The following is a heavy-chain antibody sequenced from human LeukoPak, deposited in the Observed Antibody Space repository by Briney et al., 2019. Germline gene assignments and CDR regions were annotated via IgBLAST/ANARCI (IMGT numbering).Heavy chain of an antibody. D-gene: IGHD1-26*01. CDR3: ARARGRWHLLPLDF. CDR1: GFSFSNFA. V-gene: IGHV3-30*04. J-gene: IGHJ4*02. Sequence: GGSLRLSCAASGFSFSNFAIHWVRQAPGKGLEWLAVISHDGGTKHYADSVKGRFTISRDNSNNSLSRQMNSLSAEDTAVYYCARARGRWHLLPLDFWGQGTLVTVSS. CDR2: ISHDGGTK.